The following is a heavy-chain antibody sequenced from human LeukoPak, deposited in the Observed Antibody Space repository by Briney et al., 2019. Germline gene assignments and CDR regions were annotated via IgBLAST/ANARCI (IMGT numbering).Heavy chain of an antibody. CDR2: ISAHNGNT. J-gene: IGHJ5*02. CDR3: ASDYGDCPPELRP. V-gene: IGHV1-18*01. Sequence: GVSVKVSCKASGYTFTSYGISWVRQAPGQGLEWMGWISAHNGNTNYAQKLQGRVTMTTDTSTSTAYMELRSLRSDDTAVYYCASDYGDCPPELRPWGQGTLVTVSS. CDR1: GYTFTSYG. D-gene: IGHD4-17*01.